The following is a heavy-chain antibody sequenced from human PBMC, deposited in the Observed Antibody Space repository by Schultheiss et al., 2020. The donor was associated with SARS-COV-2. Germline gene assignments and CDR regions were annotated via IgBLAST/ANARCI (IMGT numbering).Heavy chain of an antibody. CDR1: GFTFSSYA. D-gene: IGHD1-26*01. Sequence: GESLKISCAASGFTFSSYAMHWVRQAPGKGLEWVAVISYDGSNKYYADSVKGRFTISRDNSKNTLYLQMGSLRAEDMAVYYCARIVYGGSYLGYFDYWGQGTLVTVSS. J-gene: IGHJ4*02. CDR3: ARIVYGGSYLGYFDY. V-gene: IGHV3-30*14. CDR2: ISYDGSNK.